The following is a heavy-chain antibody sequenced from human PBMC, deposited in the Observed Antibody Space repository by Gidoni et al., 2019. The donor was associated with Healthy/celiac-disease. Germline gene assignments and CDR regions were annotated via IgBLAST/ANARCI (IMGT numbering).Heavy chain of an antibody. V-gene: IGHV3-21*01. Sequence: EVQLVESGGGLVKPGGSLRLSCAASGFTFSSYSMNWVRQAPGKGLEWVSSISSSSSYIYYADSVKGRFTISRDNAKNSLYLQMNSLRAEDTAVYYCARVFRDIVVVPAAIVYFDYWGQGTLVTVSS. D-gene: IGHD2-2*01. J-gene: IGHJ4*02. CDR3: ARVFRDIVVVPAAIVYFDY. CDR1: GFTFSSYS. CDR2: ISSSSSYI.